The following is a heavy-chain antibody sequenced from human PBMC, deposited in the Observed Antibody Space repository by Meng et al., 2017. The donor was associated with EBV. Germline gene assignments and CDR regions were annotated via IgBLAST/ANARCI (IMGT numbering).Heavy chain of an antibody. CDR2: FLPRLGAP. V-gene: IGHV1-69*01. Sequence: QVKLVQSAAEVKKPGASVKVSCKTSGGPFRYYASSWVRQAPGQGLEWLGGFLPRLGAPNYAQKFHGRVKITADESTSTHYMDLSSLRSEDTAIYYCASESGRGYTPDYWGQGTLVTVAS. D-gene: IGHD3-10*01. CDR3: ASESGRGYTPDY. J-gene: IGHJ4*02. CDR1: GGPFRYYA.